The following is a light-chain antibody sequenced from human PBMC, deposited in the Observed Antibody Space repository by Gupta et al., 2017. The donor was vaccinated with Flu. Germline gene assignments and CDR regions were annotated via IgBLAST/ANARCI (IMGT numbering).Light chain of an antibody. V-gene: IGKV1-39*01. J-gene: IGKJ2*01. Sequence: SSLSASVGDRVTITCRASQSISSYLNWYQQKPGKAPKLLIYAASSLQSGVPSRFSGSGSGTDFTLTISSLQPEDFATYYCQQSYSTPRATFGQGTKLEIK. CDR1: QSISSY. CDR2: AAS. CDR3: QQSYSTPRAT.